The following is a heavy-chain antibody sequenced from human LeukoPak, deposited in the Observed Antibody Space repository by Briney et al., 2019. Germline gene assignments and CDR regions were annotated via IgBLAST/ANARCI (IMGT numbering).Heavy chain of an antibody. Sequence: PGGSVRLSCAASGFTFSSYSMNWVRQAPGKGLEWVSSISSSTSYIYYADSVKGRFTISRDNAKNSLYLQMNSLRAEDTAVYYCARDRGYYDILTGLRPGAFDIWGQGTMVTVSS. CDR2: ISSSTSYI. V-gene: IGHV3-21*01. D-gene: IGHD3-9*01. CDR1: GFTFSSYS. CDR3: ARDRGYYDILTGLRPGAFDI. J-gene: IGHJ3*02.